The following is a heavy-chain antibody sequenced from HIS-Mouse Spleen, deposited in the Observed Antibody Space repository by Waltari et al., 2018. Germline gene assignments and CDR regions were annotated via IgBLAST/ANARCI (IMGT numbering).Heavy chain of an antibody. CDR2: MNPNSGNT. J-gene: IGHJ4*02. V-gene: IGHV1-8*02. Sequence: QLVQCGAEAKTPVASGEVAPKASGYTFHSYHIHWVRQATGQGLEWMGWMNPNSGNTGYAQKFQGRVTMTRNTSISTAYMELSSLRSEDTAVYYCARGLTGDLDYWGQGTLVTVSS. CDR1: GYTFHSYH. D-gene: IGHD7-27*01. CDR3: ARGLTGDLDY.